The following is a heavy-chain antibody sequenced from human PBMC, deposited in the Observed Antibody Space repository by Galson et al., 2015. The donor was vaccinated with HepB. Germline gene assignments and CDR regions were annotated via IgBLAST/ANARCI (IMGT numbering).Heavy chain of an antibody. J-gene: IGHJ4*02. CDR3: ARDETTMARGVIHKWYSGY. V-gene: IGHV3-20*04. D-gene: IGHD3-10*01. Sequence: LRLSCAATGFIFDDYDMSWVRQVPGKGLEWVSGINWNGGDTDYADSVKGRFTISRDNAENSLYLQMNSLRAEDTALYYCARDETTMARGVIHKWYSGYWGQGILVTFSS. CDR2: INWNGGDT. CDR1: GFIFDDYD.